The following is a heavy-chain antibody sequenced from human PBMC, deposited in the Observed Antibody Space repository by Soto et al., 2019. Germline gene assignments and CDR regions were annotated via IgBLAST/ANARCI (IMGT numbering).Heavy chain of an antibody. D-gene: IGHD1-1*01. Sequence: GGSLRLSCEGSGFTFSDYYISWIRQAPGKGLEWISYSSNSGTFSRYADSVKGRFSISRDNTKNLLYLQMNSLRAEDTAVYYCARSGDNYNRLDYWGQGTPVSVSS. V-gene: IGHV3-11*06. CDR2: SSNSGTFS. J-gene: IGHJ4*02. CDR1: GFTFSDYY. CDR3: ARSGDNYNRLDY.